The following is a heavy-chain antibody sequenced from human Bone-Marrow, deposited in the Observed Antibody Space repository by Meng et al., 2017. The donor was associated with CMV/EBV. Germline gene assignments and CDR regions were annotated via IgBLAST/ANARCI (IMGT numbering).Heavy chain of an antibody. CDR1: GGSFSSSY. CDR3: ARGPQVAWLRSRFAAFDT. Sequence: SETLSLTCAGYGGSFSSSYWTWIRQPPGTGLEWVGENNHGGGTNNHSSLKIRITMSVEKSKNQFSLRLTSVIAADTAVYYCARGPQVAWLRSRFAAFDTWSQGTLVPVSS. J-gene: IGHJ3*02. CDR2: NNHGGGT. D-gene: IGHD5-12*01. V-gene: IGHV4-34*01.